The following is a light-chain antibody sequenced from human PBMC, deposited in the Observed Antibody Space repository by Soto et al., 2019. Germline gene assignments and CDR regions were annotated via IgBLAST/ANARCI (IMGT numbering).Light chain of an antibody. J-gene: IGKJ4*01. CDR1: QGITNW. CDR3: QQYSRYPPT. CDR2: AAS. V-gene: IGKV1D-16*01. Sequence: DIQMTQSPSSLSASVGDRVTITCRASQGITNWLAWYQQKPDKAPKSLISAASSLQSGVPPRFSGRGSGTDFTLTITNLHPEDSAVYYCQQYSRYPPTFGGGTKVEIK.